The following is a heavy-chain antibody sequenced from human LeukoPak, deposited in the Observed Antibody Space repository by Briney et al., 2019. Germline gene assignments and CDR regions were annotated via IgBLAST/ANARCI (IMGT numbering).Heavy chain of an antibody. CDR3: ARVYYSNSYDYWYFDL. CDR2: IYYSGST. D-gene: IGHD6-13*01. CDR1: GGSIRSYY. V-gene: IGHV4-59*01. Sequence: SETLSLTCTVSGGSIRSYYWSWIRQPPGKGLEWIGYIYYSGSTNYNPSLKSRVTISVDTSKNQFSLKLSSVTAADTAVYYCARVYYSNSYDYWYFDLWGRGTLVTVSS. J-gene: IGHJ2*01.